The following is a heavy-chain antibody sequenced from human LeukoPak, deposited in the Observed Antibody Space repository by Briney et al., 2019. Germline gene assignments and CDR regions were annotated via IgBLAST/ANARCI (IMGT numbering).Heavy chain of an antibody. Sequence: ASVKVSCKVSGYTLTELSMHWVRQAPGKGLEWMGGFDPEVGKTIYAQKFQGRVTMTEDTSTDTAYMELSSLRSEDTAVCYCATRYCSGGSCPNYYYYYINVWGKGTTVTISS. CDR3: ATRYCSGGSCPNYYYYYINV. CDR2: FDPEVGKT. V-gene: IGHV1-24*01. D-gene: IGHD2-15*01. CDR1: GYTLTELS. J-gene: IGHJ6*03.